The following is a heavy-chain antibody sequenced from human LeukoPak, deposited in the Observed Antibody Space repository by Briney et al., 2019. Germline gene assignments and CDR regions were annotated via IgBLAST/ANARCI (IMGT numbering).Heavy chain of an antibody. CDR3: ARGVARSSKFHFSYYFDY. CDR2: IYHSGST. D-gene: IGHD6-6*01. J-gene: IGHJ4*02. CDR1: GGSITSSSYY. V-gene: IGHV4-39*07. Sequence: PSETLSLTCTVSGGSITSSSYYWGWIRQPPGKGLEWIGSIYHSGSTYYNPSLKSRVTISVDTSKNQFSLKLSSVTAADTAVYYCARGVARSSKFHFSYYFDYWGQGTLVTVSS.